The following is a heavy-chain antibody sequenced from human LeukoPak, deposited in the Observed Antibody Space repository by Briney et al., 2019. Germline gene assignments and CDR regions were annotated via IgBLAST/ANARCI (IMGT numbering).Heavy chain of an antibody. CDR1: GGSISSGSYY. CDR2: IYTSGST. D-gene: IGHD5-18*01. V-gene: IGHV4-61*02. Sequence: SETLSLTCTVSGGSISSGSYYWSWIRQPAGKGLEWIGRIYTSGSTNYNPSLKSRVTISVDTSKNQFSLKLSSVTAADTAAYYCARAIGYSYGYDYWGQGTLVTVSS. CDR3: ARAIGYSYGYDY. J-gene: IGHJ4*02.